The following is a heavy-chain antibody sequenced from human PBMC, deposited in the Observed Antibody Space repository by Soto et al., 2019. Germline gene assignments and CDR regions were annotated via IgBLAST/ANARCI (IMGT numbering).Heavy chain of an antibody. D-gene: IGHD6-19*01. J-gene: IGHJ4*02. CDR2: IYYSGRT. CDR1: GDSMSSSDYY. CDR3: ARRTVNIRTFYSGLKTHCFDY. V-gene: IGHV4-39*01. Sequence: QLQLHESGPGLVKPSETLSLTCAVSGDSMSSSDYYWGWIRQPPGKGLEWIGRIYYSGRTYYNPSRQSRIAISVDTSKNQCSLKLKSVTAADTAIYYCARRTVNIRTFYSGLKTHCFDYWGQGAPVTVSS.